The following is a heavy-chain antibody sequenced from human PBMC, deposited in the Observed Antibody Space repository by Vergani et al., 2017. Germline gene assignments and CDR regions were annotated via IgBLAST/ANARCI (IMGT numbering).Heavy chain of an antibody. D-gene: IGHD3-3*01. CDR1: GFLFQDFA. V-gene: IGHV3-9*01. CDR3: AKDNYYDADRPFDL. Sequence: VEAGGGLVQPGGSLRLSCAASGFLFQDFALHWVRQVSGRGLEWVSGIDRNSATKYPVKYGNSMKGRFIISRDNAKKAVFLQMNSLRHEDTALYFCAKDNYYDADRPFDLWGRGTLVTVSS. CDR2: IDRNSATKYPV. J-gene: IGHJ2*01.